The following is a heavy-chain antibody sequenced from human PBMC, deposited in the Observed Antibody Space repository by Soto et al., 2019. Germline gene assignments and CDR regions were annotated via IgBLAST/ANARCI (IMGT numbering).Heavy chain of an antibody. D-gene: IGHD3-9*01. CDR3: AHRPSSAYYDILTGYYLDALDI. J-gene: IGHJ3*02. CDR2: IYWHDAK. CDR1: GFLLSTSGVE. V-gene: IGHV2-5*01. Sequence: GHTVVNPTQTLTLTRTFPGFLLSTSGVEVAWIRQPPRKSLEWRALIYWHDAKRYLPTLNNQLPITKDPSKNHVVLTMTNMDPVDTVTYYCAHRPSSAYYDILTGYYLDALDIWGQGTMVTVSS.